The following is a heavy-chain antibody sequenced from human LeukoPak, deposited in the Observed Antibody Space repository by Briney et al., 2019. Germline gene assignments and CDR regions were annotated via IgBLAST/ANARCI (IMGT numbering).Heavy chain of an antibody. CDR3: ARVGAVAGTSFDY. CDR2: MSVYNGNT. CDR1: GYTFTSHG. V-gene: IGHV1-18*01. D-gene: IGHD6-19*01. Sequence: ASVKVSCKASGYTFTSHGISWVRQAPGQGLEWLGWMSVYNGNTNYAQKLQGRVTMTTDTSTSTAYMELRSLRSDDTAVYYCARVGAVAGTSFDYWGQGTLVTVSS. J-gene: IGHJ4*02.